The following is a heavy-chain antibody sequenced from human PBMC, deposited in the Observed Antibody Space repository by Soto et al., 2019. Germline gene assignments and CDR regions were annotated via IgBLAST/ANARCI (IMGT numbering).Heavy chain of an antibody. CDR1: GFTFSDHY. J-gene: IGHJ4*02. V-gene: IGHV3-72*01. CDR3: ARVRLGAPTRYFDY. D-gene: IGHD1-26*01. CDR2: IKNKANGHKT. Sequence: EVQVVESGGGLVQPGGSLRLSCVASGFTFSDHYMDWVRQAPGKGLEWVGRIKNKANGHKTEYAASVEGRITISRDDSKNSLSLQINSLKTEDTAVYYCARVRLGAPTRYFDYWGQGALVTVSS.